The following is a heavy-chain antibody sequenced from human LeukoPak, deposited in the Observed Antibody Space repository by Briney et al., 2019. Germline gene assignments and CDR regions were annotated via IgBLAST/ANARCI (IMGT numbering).Heavy chain of an antibody. J-gene: IGHJ5*02. D-gene: IGHD1-1*01. CDR2: ISGYNGNT. CDR3: ARDGTPGTTFRFDP. CDR1: DYTYTSYG. V-gene: IGHV1-18*01. Sequence: ASVKVSCKASDYTYTSYGISWVRQAPGQGLEWVGWISGYNGNTNYAQKFQARVTMTTDTSTTTAYMELRSLRSDDTAVYYCARDGTPGTTFRFDPWGQGTLVIVSS.